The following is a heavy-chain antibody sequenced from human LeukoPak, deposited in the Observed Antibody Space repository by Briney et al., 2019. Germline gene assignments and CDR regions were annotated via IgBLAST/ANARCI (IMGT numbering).Heavy chain of an antibody. Sequence: ASVKVSCKASGYTSTGYYMHWARQAPGQGLEWMGRINPDSGGTNYAQKFQGRVTMTRDTSIGTAYMELSRLRSDDTAVYYCSRIEAPSAWGQGTLVTVSS. J-gene: IGHJ5*02. CDR2: INPDSGGT. CDR1: GYTSTGYY. V-gene: IGHV1-2*06. CDR3: SRIEAPSA.